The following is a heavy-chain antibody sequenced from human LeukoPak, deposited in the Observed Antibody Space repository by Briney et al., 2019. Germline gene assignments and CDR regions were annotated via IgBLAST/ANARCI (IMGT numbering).Heavy chain of an antibody. CDR3: ARIYGSGSPSFDY. CDR1: GFTFSSYS. Sequence: GGSLRLSCAASGFTFSSYSMNWVRQAPGKGLEWVSYISSSSSYIYYADSVKGRFTISRDNGKNSLYLQMNSLRAEDTAVYYCARIYGSGSPSFDYWGQGTLVTVSS. D-gene: IGHD3-10*01. V-gene: IGHV3-21*01. J-gene: IGHJ4*02. CDR2: ISSSSSYI.